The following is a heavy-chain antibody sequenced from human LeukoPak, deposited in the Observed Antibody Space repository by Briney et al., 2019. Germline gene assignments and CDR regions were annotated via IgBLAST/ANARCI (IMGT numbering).Heavy chain of an antibody. CDR1: GFTFSSYE. CDR2: FSTSGDTI. J-gene: IGHJ4*02. CDR3: ARGYGSSGYYPEVYFDY. V-gene: IGHV3-48*03. Sequence: GGSLRLSCAASGFTFSSYEMNWVRQAPGKGLEWVSYFSTSGDTIYYADPAKGRFTISRDNAKNSLYLQMNSLRAEDTAVYYCARGYGSSGYYPEVYFDYWGQGTLVTVSS. D-gene: IGHD3-22*01.